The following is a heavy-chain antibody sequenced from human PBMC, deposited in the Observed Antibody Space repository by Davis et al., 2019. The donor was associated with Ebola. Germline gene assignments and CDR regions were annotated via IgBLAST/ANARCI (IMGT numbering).Heavy chain of an antibody. CDR2: INHSGST. Sequence: SETLPLTCAVYGGSFSGYYWSWIRQPPGKGLEWIGEINHSGSTNYNPSLKSRVTISLATSKNQFSLKLTSVTAADTAVYYCARRGYGDYYFDYWGQGTLVTVSS. CDR1: GGSFSGYY. CDR3: ARRGYGDYYFDY. V-gene: IGHV4-34*01. J-gene: IGHJ4*02. D-gene: IGHD4-17*01.